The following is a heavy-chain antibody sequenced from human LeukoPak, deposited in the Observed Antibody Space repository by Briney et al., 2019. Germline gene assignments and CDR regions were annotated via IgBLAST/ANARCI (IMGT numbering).Heavy chain of an antibody. CDR3: ARYCTSTTCILRGFDY. CDR2: IYHTGSA. J-gene: IGHJ4*02. D-gene: IGHD2-2*01. V-gene: IGHV4-38-2*01. CDR1: GYSFTSGHY. Sequence: PSETLSLTCSVSGYSFTSGHYWGWIRQPPGKGLEWIANIYHTGSAQYNPALKSRVTIPVDTSKNQFSLKLSSVTAADTAVYYCARYCTSTTCILRGFDYWGQGTLVTVSS.